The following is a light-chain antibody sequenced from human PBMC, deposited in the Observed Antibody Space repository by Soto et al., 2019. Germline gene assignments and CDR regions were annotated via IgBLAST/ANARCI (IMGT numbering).Light chain of an antibody. J-gene: IGLJ3*02. CDR3: SSYGGTNTVV. V-gene: IGLV2-8*01. CDR2: EVS. CDR1: SSDVGGSNF. Sequence: QSALTQPPSESGCPGQSVTISCTGTSSDVGGSNFVSWYQQHPDKAPKLIIYEVSKRPSGVPDRFSASKSGNTASLTVSGLQAEDEADYYCSSYGGTNTVVFGGGTKVTVL.